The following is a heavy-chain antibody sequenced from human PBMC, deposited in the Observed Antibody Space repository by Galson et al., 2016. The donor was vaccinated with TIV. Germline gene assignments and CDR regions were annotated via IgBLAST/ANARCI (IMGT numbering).Heavy chain of an antibody. Sequence: SVKVSCKASGYIFTAYYLHWVRQAPGQGLEWMGWTNPDSGDTYYAQKFQGRVAMTRDTSTGTAYMELHRLRSDDTAVYYCARLSKREARYFDPWGQGNLVTVS. D-gene: IGHD1-1*01. J-gene: IGHJ5*02. CDR3: ARLSKREARYFDP. CDR2: TNPDSGDT. CDR1: GYIFTAYY. V-gene: IGHV1-2*02.